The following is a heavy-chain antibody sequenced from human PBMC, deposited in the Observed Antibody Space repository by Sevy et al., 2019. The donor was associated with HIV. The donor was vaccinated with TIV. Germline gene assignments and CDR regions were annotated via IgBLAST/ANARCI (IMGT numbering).Heavy chain of an antibody. V-gene: IGHV3-7*01. CDR1: GFTFSNFW. J-gene: IGHJ3*02. D-gene: IGHD2-15*01. CDR2: IKQDGSEK. CDR3: ARKRSGGSFDAFDI. Sequence: GGSLRLSCAASGFTFSNFWMSWVRQAPGKGLEWVANIKQDGSEKYYVDSLKGRFPISRDNAKNSVYLQMNSLRAEDTAVYYCARKRSGGSFDAFDIWGQGTMVIVSS.